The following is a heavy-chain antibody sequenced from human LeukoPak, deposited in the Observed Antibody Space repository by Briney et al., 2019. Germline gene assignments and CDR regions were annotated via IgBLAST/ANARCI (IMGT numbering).Heavy chain of an antibody. CDR3: ARGSGGAFDI. V-gene: IGHV3-23*01. J-gene: IGHJ3*02. CDR1: GFTFSSYG. Sequence: GGSLRLSCAASGFTFSSYGMSWVRQAPGKGLEWVSAISGSGGSTYYADSVKGRFTISRENAKKSLYLQMNSLRAGDTAVYCCARGSGGAFDIWGQGTMVTVSS. CDR2: ISGSGGST. D-gene: IGHD3-16*01.